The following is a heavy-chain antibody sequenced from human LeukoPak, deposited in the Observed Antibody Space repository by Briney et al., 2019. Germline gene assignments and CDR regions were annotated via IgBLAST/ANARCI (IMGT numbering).Heavy chain of an antibody. CDR1: GYTFTGYY. CDR3: ARGLDIVGEGFDY. CDR2: INPNSGGT. D-gene: IGHD5-12*01. Sequence: ASVKVSCKASGYTFTGYYMHWVRQAPGQGLEWMGWINPNSGGTNYAQKFQGRVTMTRDTSISTAYMELSRLRSDDTAVYYRARGLDIVGEGFDYWGQGTLVTVSS. J-gene: IGHJ4*02. V-gene: IGHV1-2*02.